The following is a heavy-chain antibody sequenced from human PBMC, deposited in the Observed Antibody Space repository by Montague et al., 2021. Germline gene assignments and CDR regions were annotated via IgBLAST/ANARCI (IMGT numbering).Heavy chain of an antibody. V-gene: IGHV3-74*01. CDR1: GFTFSSYS. D-gene: IGHD1-26*01. Sequence: SLRLSCAASGFTFSSYSMNWVRQAPGKGLVWVSRIQTDGTSTDYADSVKGRFTIPRDNAKSTLYLQMNSLRAEDTAVYYCARVGLGGGPNFDYWGQGTLVTVSS. CDR3: ARVGLGGGPNFDY. J-gene: IGHJ4*02. CDR2: IQTDGTST.